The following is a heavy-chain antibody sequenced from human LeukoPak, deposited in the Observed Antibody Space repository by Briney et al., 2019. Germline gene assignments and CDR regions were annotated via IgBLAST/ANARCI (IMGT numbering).Heavy chain of an antibody. CDR2: IYYSGST. Sequence: SETLSLTCTVSGGSVSSGSYYWSWIRQPPGKGLEWIGYIYYSGSTNYNPSLKSRVTISVDTSKNQFSLKLSSVTAADTAVYYCARDQGGGIDYWGQGTLVTVSS. V-gene: IGHV4-61*01. J-gene: IGHJ4*02. CDR3: ARDQGGGIDY. CDR1: GGSVSSGSYY. D-gene: IGHD4-23*01.